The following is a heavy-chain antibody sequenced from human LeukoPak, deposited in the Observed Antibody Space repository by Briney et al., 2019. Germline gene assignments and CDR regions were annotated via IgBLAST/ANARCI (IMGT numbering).Heavy chain of an antibody. CDR2: IYYSGST. V-gene: IGHV4-39*01. J-gene: IGHJ5*02. CDR3: ASAAYYDFWSGYHNWFDP. CDR1: GGSISSSSYY. D-gene: IGHD3-3*01. Sequence: PSETLSLTCTVSGGSISSSSYYWGWIRQPPGKGLEWIGSIYYSGSTYYNPSLKSRVTISADTSKNQFSLKLSSVTAADTAVYYCASAAYYDFWSGYHNWFDPWGQGTLVTVSS.